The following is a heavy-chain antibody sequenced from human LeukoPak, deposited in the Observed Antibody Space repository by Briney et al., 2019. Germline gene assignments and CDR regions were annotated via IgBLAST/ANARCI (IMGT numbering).Heavy chain of an antibody. Sequence: GGSLRLSCAASGFTFSSYAMSWVCQAPGKGLEWVSALSGGGGNRYYAGSVKGRFTISRDNSKNTLYLQMNGLRADDTAVYYCARVLSSAYYGVDYWGLGTLVTVSS. V-gene: IGHV3-23*01. CDR3: ARVLSSAYYGVDY. CDR2: LSGGGGNR. D-gene: IGHD1-26*01. CDR1: GFTFSSYA. J-gene: IGHJ4*02.